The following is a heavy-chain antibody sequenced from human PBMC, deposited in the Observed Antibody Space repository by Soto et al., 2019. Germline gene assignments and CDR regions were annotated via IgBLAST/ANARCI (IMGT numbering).Heavy chain of an antibody. V-gene: IGHV5-51*01. D-gene: IGHD2-2*02. CDR1: GYSFTSYW. CDR3: ARLLCSSTSRYINYYYGMDV. CDR2: IYPGDSDT. J-gene: IGHJ6*02. Sequence: PGESLKISCKGSGYSFTSYWIGWVRQMPGKGLEWMGIIYPGDSDTRYNPSFQGQVTISADKSISTAYLQWSSLKASDTAMYYCARLLCSSTSRYINYYYGMDVWGQGTTVTVS.